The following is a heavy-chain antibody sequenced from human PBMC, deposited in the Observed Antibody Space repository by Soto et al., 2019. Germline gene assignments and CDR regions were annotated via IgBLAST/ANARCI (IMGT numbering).Heavy chain of an antibody. CDR1: GYTFNTYG. D-gene: IGHD3-3*01. CDR2: ISAYDGKT. J-gene: IGHJ5*02. Sequence: ASVKVSCKTSGYTFNTYGINWVRQAPGQGLELMGWISAYDGKTTYAEKFQGRVTLTTDTSTSTAYMELRSLRSDDTAIYYCARDHHEFWTSYWFDPWGQGTPVTVS. CDR3: ARDHHEFWTSYWFDP. V-gene: IGHV1-18*01.